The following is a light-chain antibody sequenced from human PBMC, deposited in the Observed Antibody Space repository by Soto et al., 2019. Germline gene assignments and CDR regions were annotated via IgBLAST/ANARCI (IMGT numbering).Light chain of an antibody. CDR2: GTS. CDR3: QQYDNWPPWT. CDR1: QSVSSK. Sequence: EIVMTQSPATLSVSPGERATLSCRTSQSVSSKLAWYQQKPGQGPRLLIYGTSTRATGIPARFSGSGSGTDFTLTIRSLQSEDFAVYYCQQYDNWPPWTFGQGTKVEIK. J-gene: IGKJ1*01. V-gene: IGKV3-15*01.